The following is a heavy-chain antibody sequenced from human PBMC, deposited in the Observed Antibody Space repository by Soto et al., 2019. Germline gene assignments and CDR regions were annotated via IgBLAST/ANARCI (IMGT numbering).Heavy chain of an antibody. CDR2: INHSGST. J-gene: IGHJ6*03. CDR3: ARAGMGYCSGGSCYGYYYYYYMDV. V-gene: IGHV4-34*01. Sequence: QVQLQQWGAGLLKPSETLSLTCAVYGGSFSGYYWSWIRQPPGKGLEWIGEINHSGSTNYNPSLQSRVTISVDTSKNQFSLKLSSVTAADTAVYYCARAGMGYCSGGSCYGYYYYYYMDVWGKGTTVTVSS. D-gene: IGHD2-15*01. CDR1: GGSFSGYY.